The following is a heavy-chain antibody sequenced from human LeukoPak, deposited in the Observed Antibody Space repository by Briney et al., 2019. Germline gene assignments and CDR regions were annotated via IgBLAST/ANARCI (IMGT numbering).Heavy chain of an antibody. CDR2: LFYSGST. Sequence: SETLSLTCTVSGGSISSYSWSWTRQPPGKGLEWIAYLFYSGSTDYNPSLESRVTVSVDTSKNQFSLKLRSVTAADTAVYYCATVAVIRGVTYFDYWGQGTLVTVSS. CDR1: GGSISSYS. CDR3: ATVAVIRGVTYFDY. D-gene: IGHD3-10*01. V-gene: IGHV4-59*01. J-gene: IGHJ4*02.